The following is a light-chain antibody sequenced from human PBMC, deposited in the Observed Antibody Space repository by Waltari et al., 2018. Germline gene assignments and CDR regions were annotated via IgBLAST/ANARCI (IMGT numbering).Light chain of an antibody. Sequence: DIRLTQSPSSLSASLGDRVTITCQASQPITIYLNWYQQKVGEAPKLLIHDASKLETGVPSRFSGSQSGTHFTLTIASLQPEDVATYYCQRYDNLPIFAFGPGTKVDIK. J-gene: IGKJ3*01. CDR3: QRYDNLPIFA. CDR1: QPITIY. CDR2: DAS. V-gene: IGKV1-33*01.